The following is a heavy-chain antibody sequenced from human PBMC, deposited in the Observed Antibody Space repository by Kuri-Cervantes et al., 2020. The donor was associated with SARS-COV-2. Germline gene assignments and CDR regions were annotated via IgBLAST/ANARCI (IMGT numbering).Heavy chain of an antibody. Sequence: ASVKDSCKASGYTFTSYAMHWVRQAPGQRLEWMGWINAGNGNTKYSQKFQGRVTITRDTSASTAYMGLSSLRSEDTAVYYCARDRGVRGVIIYYYYGMDVWGQGTTVTVSS. J-gene: IGHJ6*02. CDR1: GYTFTSYA. CDR3: ARDRGVRGVIIYYYYGMDV. V-gene: IGHV1-3*01. D-gene: IGHD3-10*01. CDR2: INAGNGNT.